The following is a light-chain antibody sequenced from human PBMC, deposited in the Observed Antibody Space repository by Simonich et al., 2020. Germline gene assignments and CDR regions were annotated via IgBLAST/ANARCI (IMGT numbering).Light chain of an antibody. J-gene: IGKJ1*01. CDR2: AAS. CDR1: QGISSY. Sequence: AIRRTQSPSSLSASTGDRVTITCRASQGISSYLAWYQQKPGKAPKLLIYAASTLQSGVPSRFSGSGSGTDFTLTISCLQSEDFATYYCLQHNSYPPTFGQGTKVEIK. V-gene: IGKV1-8*01. CDR3: LQHNSYPPT.